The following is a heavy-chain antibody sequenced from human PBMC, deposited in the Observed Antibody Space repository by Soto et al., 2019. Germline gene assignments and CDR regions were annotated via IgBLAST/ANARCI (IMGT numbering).Heavy chain of an antibody. CDR1: GFTFSSYA. J-gene: IGHJ4*02. Sequence: GGSLRLSCAASGFTFSSYAMSWVRQAPGKGLEWVSAFSGRCGSTYYADSVKGRFTISRDNAKNTMYLQMNSLRAEDTAVYYCAKGRDYYDSSGSLFDYWGQGTLVTVSS. CDR2: FSGRCGST. CDR3: AKGRDYYDSSGSLFDY. D-gene: IGHD3-22*01. V-gene: IGHV3-23*01.